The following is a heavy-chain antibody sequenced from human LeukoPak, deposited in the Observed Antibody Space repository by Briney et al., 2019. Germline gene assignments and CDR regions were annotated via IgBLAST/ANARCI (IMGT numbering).Heavy chain of an antibody. V-gene: IGHV4-4*07. D-gene: IGHD2-2*03. Sequence: SENLSLTCTVSGGSISSYYWSWIRQPAGKGLEWIGRIYTSGSTNYNPSLKSRVTMSVDTSKNQFSLKLSSVTAADTAVYYCARDGYCSSTSCGNWFDPWGQGTLVTVSS. CDR2: IYTSGST. CDR3: ARDGYCSSTSCGNWFDP. J-gene: IGHJ5*02. CDR1: GGSISSYY.